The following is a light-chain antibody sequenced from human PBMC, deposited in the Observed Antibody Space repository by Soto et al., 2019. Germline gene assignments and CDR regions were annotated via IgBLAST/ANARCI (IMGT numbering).Light chain of an antibody. CDR1: QSLLHSNGYNY. CDR3: LQALQTPYT. Sequence: DIVMTQSPLSLPVTPGEPASISCRSSQSLLHSNGYNYLDWYLQKPGQSPQLLIYLGSNRASGVPYRFSGSGSGTDFTLKISRVEAEDVGVYYCLQALQTPYTFGHGTKLDI. V-gene: IGKV2-28*01. CDR2: LGS. J-gene: IGKJ2*01.